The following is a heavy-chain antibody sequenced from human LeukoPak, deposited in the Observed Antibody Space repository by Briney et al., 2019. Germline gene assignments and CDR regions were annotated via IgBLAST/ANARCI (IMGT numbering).Heavy chain of an antibody. V-gene: IGHV3-20*04. CDR1: GFSFDDYG. Sequence: GSLRLSCAASGFSFDDYGMSWVRQAPGKGLEWVSGINWNGGRTGYVDSVKGRFTISRDNAKNSLYLQMNSLRAEDTALYYCARDLKGSTRSGYWGQGTLVTVSS. J-gene: IGHJ4*02. CDR3: ARDLKGSTRSGY. D-gene: IGHD1-26*01. CDR2: INWNGGRT.